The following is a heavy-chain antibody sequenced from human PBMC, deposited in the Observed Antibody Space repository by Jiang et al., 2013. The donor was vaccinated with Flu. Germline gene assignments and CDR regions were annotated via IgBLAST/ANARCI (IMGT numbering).Heavy chain of an antibody. CDR2: ILYDGSXK. CDR3: ATDTQHRVLQQ. CDR1: GFTFNTFG. Sequence: VQSGGSLRLSCAASGFTFNTFGMHWVRQAPGKGLEWVALILYDGSXKYYADSVKGRFTISRDNSKNTLYLQMSSLRAEDRAVYYCATDTQHRVLQQWGQGTLVIVTS. J-gene: IGHJ1*01. V-gene: IGHV3-30*02. D-gene: IGHD6-13*01.